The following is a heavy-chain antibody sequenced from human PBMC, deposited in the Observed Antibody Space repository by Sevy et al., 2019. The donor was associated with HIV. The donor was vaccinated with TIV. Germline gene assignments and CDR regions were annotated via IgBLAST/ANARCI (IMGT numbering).Heavy chain of an antibody. CDR1: GFTFSSYA. Sequence: GGSLRLSCAASGFTFSSYAMHWVRQAPGKGLEWVAVISYDGSNKYYADSVKGRFTISRDNSKNTLYLQMNSLRAEDTAVYYCAREERWLQPLQHWGLGTLVTVSS. CDR3: AREERWLQPLQH. D-gene: IGHD5-12*01. CDR2: ISYDGSNK. J-gene: IGHJ1*01. V-gene: IGHV3-30-3*01.